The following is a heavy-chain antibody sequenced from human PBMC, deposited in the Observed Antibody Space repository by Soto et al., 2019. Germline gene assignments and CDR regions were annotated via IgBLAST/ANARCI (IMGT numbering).Heavy chain of an antibody. J-gene: IGHJ6*02. CDR2: ISYDGSNK. CDR1: GFTFSIYG. Sequence: GGSLRLSCSASGFTFSIYGMHWVRQAPGKGLEWVAVISYDGSNKYYADSVKGRFTISRDNSKNTLYLQMNSLRAEDTAVHYCAKDYSSSSDYYYYGMDVWGQGTTVTVSS. CDR3: AKDYSSSSDYYYYGMDV. D-gene: IGHD6-6*01. V-gene: IGHV3-30*18.